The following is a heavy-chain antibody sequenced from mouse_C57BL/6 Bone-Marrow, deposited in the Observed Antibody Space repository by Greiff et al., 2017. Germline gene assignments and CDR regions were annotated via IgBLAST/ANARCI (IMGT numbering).Heavy chain of an antibody. CDR3: TGYDGYPWYFDV. CDR1: GFTFSDAW. D-gene: IGHD2-3*01. Sequence: EVQVVESGGGLVQPGGSMKLSCAASGFTFSDAWMDWVRQSPEKGLEWVAEIRNKANNPATYYAESVKGRFTISRDDSNSSVYLQMNSLRAEDTGIYYYTGYDGYPWYFDVWGTGTTVTVSS. V-gene: IGHV6-6*01. J-gene: IGHJ1*03. CDR2: IRNKANNPAT.